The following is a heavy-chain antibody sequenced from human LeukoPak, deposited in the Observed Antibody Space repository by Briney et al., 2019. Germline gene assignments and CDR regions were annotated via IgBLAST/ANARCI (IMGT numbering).Heavy chain of an antibody. CDR3: ERDRGYCSSTSCYDNH. Sequence: GGSLRLSCAASGFTFSSYWMHWIRQAPGKGLVWVSRINSDGSSTSYADSVEGRFTISRDNAKNTLYLQMNSLRAEDTAVYYCERDRGYCSSTSCYDNHWGQGTLVTVSS. J-gene: IGHJ5*02. CDR1: GFTFSSYW. D-gene: IGHD2-2*01. CDR2: INSDGSST. V-gene: IGHV3-74*01.